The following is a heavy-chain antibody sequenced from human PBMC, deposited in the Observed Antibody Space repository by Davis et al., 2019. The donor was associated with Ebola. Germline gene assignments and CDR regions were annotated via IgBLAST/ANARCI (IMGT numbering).Heavy chain of an antibody. J-gene: IGHJ2*01. D-gene: IGHD4-17*01. CDR1: GGSISSSNW. V-gene: IGHV4-4*02. CDR2: IYHSGST. CDR3: ARDYEYGDYAGYFDL. Sequence: SETLSLTCAVSGGSISSSNWWSWVRQPPGKGLEWIGEIYHSGSTNYNPSLKSRVTISVDKSKNQFSLKLSSVTAADTAVYYCARDYEYGDYAGYFDLWGRGTLVTVSS.